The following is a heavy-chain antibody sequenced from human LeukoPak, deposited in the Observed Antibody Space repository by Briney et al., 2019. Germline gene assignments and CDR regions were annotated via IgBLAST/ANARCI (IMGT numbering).Heavy chain of an antibody. CDR2: INPSGGST. V-gene: IGHV1-46*01. J-gene: IGHJ4*02. CDR3: ARGGVLRFVEPLDY. Sequence: ASVKVSCKASGDTFSSYYMHWVREAPGQGLEWMGIINPSGGSTTYAQKFQGRVTMTRDTSTSTVYMELSSLRSEDTALYYCARGGVLRFVEPLDYWGQGTLVTVSS. D-gene: IGHD3-3*01. CDR1: GDTFSSYY.